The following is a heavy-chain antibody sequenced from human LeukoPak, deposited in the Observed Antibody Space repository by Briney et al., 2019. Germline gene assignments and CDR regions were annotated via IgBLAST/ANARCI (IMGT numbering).Heavy chain of an antibody. V-gene: IGHV3-23*01. J-gene: IGHJ4*02. D-gene: IGHD3-22*01. Sequence: GVSLRLSCAASGFTFSSYAMSWVRQAPGKGLEWVSAISGSGGSTYYADSVKGRFTIYRDNSKHRLYLQMNSLRAEDTAVYYCAKLEYYYDSSGYPYWGQGTLVTVSS. CDR3: AKLEYYYDSSGYPY. CDR2: ISGSGGST. CDR1: GFTFSSYA.